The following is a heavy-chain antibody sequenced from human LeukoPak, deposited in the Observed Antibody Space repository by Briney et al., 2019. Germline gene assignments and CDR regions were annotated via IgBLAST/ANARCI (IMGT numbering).Heavy chain of an antibody. CDR3: AREAMIRGYQLLYRFDY. CDR2: IIPIFGTA. V-gene: IGHV1-69*13. CDR1: GGTFSSYA. Sequence: SVKVSCKASGGTFSSYAISWVRQAPGQGLEWMGGIIPIFGTANYAQKFQGRVTITADESTSTAYMELSSLRSEDTAVYYCAREAMIRGYQLLYRFDYWGQGTLVTVPS. D-gene: IGHD2-2*02. J-gene: IGHJ4*02.